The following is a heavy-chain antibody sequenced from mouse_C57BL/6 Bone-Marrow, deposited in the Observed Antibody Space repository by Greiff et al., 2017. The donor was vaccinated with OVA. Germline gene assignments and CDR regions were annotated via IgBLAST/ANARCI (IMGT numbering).Heavy chain of an antibody. D-gene: IGHD4-1*01. Sequence: VQLQQPGAELVKPGASVKLSCKASGYTFTSYWMQWVNQRPGQGLEWIGEIDPSDSYTNYNQKFKGKATLTVDTSSSTAYMQLSSLTSEDSAVYYCAREALTGPFAYWGQGTLVTVSA. CDR3: AREALTGPFAY. CDR1: GYTFTSYW. J-gene: IGHJ3*01. CDR2: IDPSDSYT. V-gene: IGHV1-50*01.